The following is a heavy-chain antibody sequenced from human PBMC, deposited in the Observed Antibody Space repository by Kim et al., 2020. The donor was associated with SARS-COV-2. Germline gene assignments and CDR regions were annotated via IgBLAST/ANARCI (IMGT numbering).Heavy chain of an antibody. CDR1: GFTFSGST. CDR3: SRHANCGGDCYPLDY. CDR2: IRNKANSYAT. V-gene: IGHV3-73*01. J-gene: IGHJ4*02. Sequence: GGSLRLSCAASGFTFSGSTMHWVRQASGKGLEWVGRIRNKANSYATTYAESVKGRFTISRDDSKNTAYLQMNSLKTEDTAVYYCSRHANCGGDCYPLDYWGQGTLVTVSS. D-gene: IGHD2-21*02.